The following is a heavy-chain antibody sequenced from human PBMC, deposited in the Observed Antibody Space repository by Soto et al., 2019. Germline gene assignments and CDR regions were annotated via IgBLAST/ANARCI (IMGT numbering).Heavy chain of an antibody. CDR2: ISAYNGNT. V-gene: IGHV1-18*01. D-gene: IGHD5-18*01. Sequence: ASVKVSCKASGYTFTSYGISWVRQAPGQGLEWMGWISAYNGNTNYAQKLQGRVTMTTDTSTSTAYMELRSLRSDDTAVYYCARVVYSNGFNRNWFDPWGQGTQVTVSS. CDR1: GYTFTSYG. CDR3: ARVVYSNGFNRNWFDP. J-gene: IGHJ5*02.